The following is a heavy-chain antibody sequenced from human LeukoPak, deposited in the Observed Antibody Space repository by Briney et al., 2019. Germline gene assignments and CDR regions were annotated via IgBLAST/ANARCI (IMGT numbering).Heavy chain of an antibody. CDR1: GFTFSNYA. CDR3: AKWGDYDVLTGYYDPDY. D-gene: IGHD3-9*01. V-gene: IGHV3-23*01. J-gene: IGHJ4*02. CDR2: ITGSGGIT. Sequence: GASLRLSCVASGFTFSNYAMSWVRQAPAKGLEWVSAITGSGGITYYADSVKGRFTISRDNSKNTLYLQMNSLRAEDTAVYYCAKWGDYDVLTGYYDPDYWGQGTLVTVSS.